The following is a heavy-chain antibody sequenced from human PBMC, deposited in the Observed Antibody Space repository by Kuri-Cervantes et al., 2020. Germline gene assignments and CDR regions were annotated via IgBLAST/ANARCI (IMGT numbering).Heavy chain of an antibody. Sequence: SETLSLSCTVSGGSISSYYWSWIRQPPGKGLEWIGYIYYSGSTNYNPSLKSRVTISVDTSKNQFSLKLSSVTAADTAVYYCVGFLEWLLWDYYYGMDVWGQGTTVTVSS. V-gene: IGHV4-59*08. CDR3: VGFLEWLLWDYYYGMDV. CDR2: IYYSGST. CDR1: GGSISSYY. J-gene: IGHJ6*02. D-gene: IGHD3-3*01.